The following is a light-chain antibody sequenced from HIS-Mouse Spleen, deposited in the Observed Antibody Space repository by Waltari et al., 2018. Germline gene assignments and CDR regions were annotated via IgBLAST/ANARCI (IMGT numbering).Light chain of an antibody. Sequence: SYELTQPPSVSVSPGQTASITCSGDKLGDKYACWYQQKPGQSPVLVIYQDSKGPSGIPGRFSGSNSGNTATLTISGTQAMDEADYYCQAWDSSLGVVFGGGTKLTVL. CDR1: KLGDKY. J-gene: IGLJ2*01. V-gene: IGLV3-1*01. CDR3: QAWDSSLGVV. CDR2: QDS.